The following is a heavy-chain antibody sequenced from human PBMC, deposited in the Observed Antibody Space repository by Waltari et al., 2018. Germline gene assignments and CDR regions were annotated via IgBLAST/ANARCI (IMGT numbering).Heavy chain of an antibody. CDR1: GYTFTSYD. J-gene: IGHJ6*03. CDR3: ARASSSWYLGHYYYMDV. CDR2: MNPNRGNT. D-gene: IGHD6-13*01. Sequence: QVQLVQSGAEVKKPGASVKVSCKASGYTFTSYDINWVRQATGQGLEWMGWMNPNRGNTGYAQKFQGRGTMTRNTSISTAYMELSSLRSEDTAVYYCARASSSWYLGHYYYMDVWGKGTTVIVSS. V-gene: IGHV1-8*01.